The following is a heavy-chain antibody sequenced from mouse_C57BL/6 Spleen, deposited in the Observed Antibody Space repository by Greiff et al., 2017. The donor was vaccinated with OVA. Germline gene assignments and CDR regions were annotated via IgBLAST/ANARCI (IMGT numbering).Heavy chain of an antibody. CDR3: ARDKGLRRDYYAMDY. CDR2: ISDGGSYT. CDR1: GFTFSSYA. J-gene: IGHJ4*01. D-gene: IGHD2-2*01. V-gene: IGHV5-4*01. Sequence: EVKLMESGGGLVKPGGSLKLSCAASGFTFSSYAMSWVRQTPEKRLEWVATISDGGSYTYYPDNVKGRFTISRDNAKNNLYLQMSHLKSEDTAMYYCARDKGLRRDYYAMDYWGQGTSVTVSS.